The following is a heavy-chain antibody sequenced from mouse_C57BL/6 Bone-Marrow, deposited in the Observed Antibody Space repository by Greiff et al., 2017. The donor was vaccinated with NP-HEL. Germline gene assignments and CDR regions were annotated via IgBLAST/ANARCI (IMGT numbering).Heavy chain of an antibody. CDR1: GYTFTSYW. CDR3: ARIYSLRGYFDY. CDR2: IDPSDSGT. J-gene: IGHJ2*01. D-gene: IGHD2-1*01. Sequence: QVQLQQPGAELVRPGSSVKLSCKASGYTFTSYWMHWVKQRPIQGLEWIGNIDPSDSGTHYNQKFKDKATLTVDKSSSTAYMQLSSLTSEDSAVYYCARIYSLRGYFDYWGQGTTLTVSS. V-gene: IGHV1-52*01.